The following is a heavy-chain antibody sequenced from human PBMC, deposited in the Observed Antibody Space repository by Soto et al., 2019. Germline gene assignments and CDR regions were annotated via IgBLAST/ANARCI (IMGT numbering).Heavy chain of an antibody. CDR3: AKEIGDSSGYYHPFDY. CDR2: ISGSGGST. D-gene: IGHD3-22*01. Sequence: GGSLRLSCAASGFTFSSYAMSWVRQAPGKGLEWVSAISGSGGSTYYADSVKGRFTTSRDNSKNTLYLQMNSLRAEDTAVYYCAKEIGDSSGYYHPFDYWGQGTLVTVSS. V-gene: IGHV3-23*01. J-gene: IGHJ4*02. CDR1: GFTFSSYA.